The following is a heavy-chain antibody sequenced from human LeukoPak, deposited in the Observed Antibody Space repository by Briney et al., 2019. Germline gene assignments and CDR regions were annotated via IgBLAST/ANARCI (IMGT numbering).Heavy chain of an antibody. CDR1: GFTFSIYW. CDR3: ARERLQYSSARSGYYGMNV. Sequence: GGSLRLSCAASGFTFSIYWMSRVRQAPGKGPEWVDNIKQDGSDKYYVDSVKGRFTISRDNAKNSLYLQMNNLRAEDTAVYYCARERLQYSSARSGYYGMNVWGQGTTVTVSS. D-gene: IGHD6-19*01. CDR2: IKQDGSDK. J-gene: IGHJ6*02. V-gene: IGHV3-7*01.